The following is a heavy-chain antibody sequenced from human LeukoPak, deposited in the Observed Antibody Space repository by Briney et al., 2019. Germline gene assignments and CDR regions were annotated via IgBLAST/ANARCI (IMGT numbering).Heavy chain of an antibody. CDR3: ARKESGEYGMDV. CDR2: INPNSGGT. V-gene: IGHV1-2*02. CDR1: GYTFTGYY. D-gene: IGHD2-15*01. J-gene: IGHJ6*02. Sequence: ASVKVSCKASGYTFTGYYMHWVRQAPGRGLEWMGWINPNSGGTNYAQKFQGRVTMTRDTSISTAYMELSRLRSDDTAVYYCARKESGEYGMDVWGQGTTVTVSS.